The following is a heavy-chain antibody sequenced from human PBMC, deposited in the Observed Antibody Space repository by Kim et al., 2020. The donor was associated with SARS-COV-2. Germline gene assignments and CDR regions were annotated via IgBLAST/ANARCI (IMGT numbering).Heavy chain of an antibody. CDR3: ARVSSRRGYFDY. V-gene: IGHV4-61*02. Sequence: SETLSLTCTVSGGSISSGSYYWSWIRQPAGKGLEWIGRIYTSGSTNYNPSLKSRVTISVDMSKNQFSLKLSSVTAADTAVYYCARVSSRRGYFDYWGQGTLVTVSS. CDR1: GGSISSGSYY. D-gene: IGHD6-19*01. J-gene: IGHJ4*02. CDR2: IYTSGST.